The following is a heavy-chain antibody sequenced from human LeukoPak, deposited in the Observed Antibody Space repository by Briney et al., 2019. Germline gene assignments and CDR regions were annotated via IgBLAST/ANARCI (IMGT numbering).Heavy chain of an antibody. J-gene: IGHJ2*01. CDR1: GFIFSTFS. V-gene: IGHV3-21*05. CDR3: AREDKWYFDL. Sequence: GGSLRLSCAASGFIFSTFSMTWVRQAPGKGLEWVSYISTSSTYTNSADSVKGRFTISRDNAKNSLYLQMNSLRAEDTAVYYCAREDKWYFDLWGRGTLVTVSS. CDR2: ISTSSTYT.